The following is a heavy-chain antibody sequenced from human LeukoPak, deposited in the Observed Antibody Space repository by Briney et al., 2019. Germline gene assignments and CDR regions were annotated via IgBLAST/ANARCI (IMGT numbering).Heavy chain of an antibody. CDR1: GGSISSYY. CDR3: ARAGVGDWFDP. D-gene: IGHD3-10*01. Sequence: SETLSLTCTVSGGSISSYYWSWIRQPPGKGLEWIGYIYHSGSTYYNPSLKRRVTISVDRSKNQFSLKLSSVTAADTAVYYCARAGVGDWFDPWGQGTLVTVSS. J-gene: IGHJ5*02. CDR2: IYHSGST. V-gene: IGHV4-59*12.